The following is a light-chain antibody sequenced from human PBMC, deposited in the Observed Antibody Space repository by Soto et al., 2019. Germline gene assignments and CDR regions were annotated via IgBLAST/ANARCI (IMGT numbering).Light chain of an antibody. CDR3: AAWDDRLAGPI. CDR2: RND. J-gene: IGLJ1*01. Sequence: QSVLTQPPSASGTPGQRVTISCSGSTSNIGSNYAYWYQQLPGTAPKLLIYRNDQRPSGVPDRFSGSKSGTSASLAIIGLRSEDEADYHCAAWDDRLAGPIFGTGTKVTVL. CDR1: TSNIGSNY. V-gene: IGLV1-47*01.